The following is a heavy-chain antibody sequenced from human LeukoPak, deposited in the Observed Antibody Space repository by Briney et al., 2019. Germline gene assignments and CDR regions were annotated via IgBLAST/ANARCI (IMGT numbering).Heavy chain of an antibody. V-gene: IGHV4-59*11. CDR1: GGPISSHY. J-gene: IGHJ4*02. D-gene: IGHD2-2*02. CDR3: ARGGSDIVVVPAAIPAFDY. Sequence: SETLSLTCTVSGGPISSHYWSWIRQPPGKGLEWIGYIYYSGSTNYNPSLKSRVTISVDTSKNQFSLKLSSVTAADTAVYYCARGGSDIVVVPAAIPAFDYWGQGTLVTVSS. CDR2: IYYSGST.